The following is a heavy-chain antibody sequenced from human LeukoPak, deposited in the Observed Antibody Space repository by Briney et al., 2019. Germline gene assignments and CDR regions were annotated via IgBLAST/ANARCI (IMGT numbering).Heavy chain of an antibody. Sequence: SETLSLTCTVSGGSISSSSYYWGWIRQPPGKGLEWIGSIYYSGSTYYNPSLKSRVTISVDTSKNQFSLKLSSVTAADTAVYYCARVGYDFWSGYYDYWGQGTLVTVSS. D-gene: IGHD3-3*01. CDR2: IYYSGST. V-gene: IGHV4-39*07. CDR3: ARVGYDFWSGYYDY. CDR1: GGSISSSSYY. J-gene: IGHJ4*02.